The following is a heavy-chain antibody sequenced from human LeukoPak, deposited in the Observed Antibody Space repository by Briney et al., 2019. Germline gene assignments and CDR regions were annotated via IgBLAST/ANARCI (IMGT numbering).Heavy chain of an antibody. V-gene: IGHV3-33*01. CDR3: ARGYGDCLDCFDP. CDR2: IWYGRSNK. Sequence: PGGSLRLSCAASGFTFSSYGMHWVRQAPGKGLEWVAVIWYGRSNKYYADSVKGRFTISRDNSKNTLYLQMNSLRAEDTAVYYCARGYGDCLDCFDPGGERTLVTVPS. CDR1: GFTFSSYG. D-gene: IGHD4-17*01. J-gene: IGHJ5*02.